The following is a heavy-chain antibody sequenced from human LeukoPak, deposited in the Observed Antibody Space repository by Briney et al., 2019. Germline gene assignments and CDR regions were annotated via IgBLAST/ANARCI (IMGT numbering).Heavy chain of an antibody. CDR2: IKQDGSEK. CDR3: ARGYTETYIYVFFDY. Sequence: GGSLRLSCAASGFTFSSYWMGWVRQAPGKGLEWVANIKQDGSEKYYVDSVKGRFTISRDNAKNSLYLQMNSLRAEDTAVYYCARGYTETYIYVFFDYWGQGTLVTVSS. CDR1: GFTFSSYW. D-gene: IGHD1-26*01. J-gene: IGHJ4*02. V-gene: IGHV3-7*01.